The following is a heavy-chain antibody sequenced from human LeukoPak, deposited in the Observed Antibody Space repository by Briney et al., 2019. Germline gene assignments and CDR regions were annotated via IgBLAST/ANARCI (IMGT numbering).Heavy chain of an antibody. D-gene: IGHD1-26*01. CDR1: GFTFSHYG. V-gene: IGHV3-30*02. Sequence: PGGSLRLSCAASGFTFSHYGMRWVRQAPGKGLEWVTFIRPDGNNKYYADSVKGRFTISRDNSKNTLYLQMNSLRGEDTAVYYCARNRSGSSDFWGQGTLVTVSS. CDR3: ARNRSGSSDF. J-gene: IGHJ4*02. CDR2: IRPDGNNK.